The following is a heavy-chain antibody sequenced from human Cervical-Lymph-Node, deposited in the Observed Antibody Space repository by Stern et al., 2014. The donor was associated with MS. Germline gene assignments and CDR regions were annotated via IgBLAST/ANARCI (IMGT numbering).Heavy chain of an antibody. D-gene: IGHD3-22*01. CDR2: VYSGGAE. J-gene: IGHJ4*02. Sequence: EVQLVESGGGLIQPGGSLRLSCAASGFTVNTNYMNWVRQAPGKGLEWVSVVYSGGAEYYADSVKGRFTISRDNSKNTVYLQMNSLRAEDTAVYHCARGDASGFYPIPYFFDLWGQGTLVTVSS. V-gene: IGHV3-53*01. CDR1: GFTVNTNY. CDR3: ARGDASGFYPIPYFFDL.